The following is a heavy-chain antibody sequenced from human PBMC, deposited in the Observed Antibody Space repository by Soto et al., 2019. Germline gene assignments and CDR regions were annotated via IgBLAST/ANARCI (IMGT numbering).Heavy chain of an antibody. D-gene: IGHD5-12*01. CDR3: ARVGLRDGYLMYYFDY. V-gene: IGHV3-11*06. Sequence: QVQLVESGGGLVKPGGSLRLSCAASGFTFSDYYMSWIRQAPGKGLEWVSYISSSSSSTNYADSVKGRFTISRDNAKNSLYLQMNSLRAEDTAVFYCARVGLRDGYLMYYFDYWGKGTLVTVSS. J-gene: IGHJ4*02. CDR1: GFTFSDYY. CDR2: ISSSSSST.